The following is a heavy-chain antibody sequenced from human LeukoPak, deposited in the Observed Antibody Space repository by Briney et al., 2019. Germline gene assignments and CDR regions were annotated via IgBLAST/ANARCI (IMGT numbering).Heavy chain of an antibody. CDR1: GFTFSSYE. J-gene: IGHJ6*04. V-gene: IGHV3-48*03. Sequence: PGGSLRLSCAASGFTFSSYEMNWDRHAQGKGREWVSYTSSSGRNIYYADSGKGRFTISRDNAKNSLYLQMNSLRAEDTAVYYCAELGITMFGGVWGKGTTVTISS. D-gene: IGHD3-10*02. CDR2: TSSSGRNI. CDR3: AELGITMFGGV.